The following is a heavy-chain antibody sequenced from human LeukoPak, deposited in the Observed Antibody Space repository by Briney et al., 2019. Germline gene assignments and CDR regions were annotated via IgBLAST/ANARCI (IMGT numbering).Heavy chain of an antibody. D-gene: IGHD3-3*01. CDR3: ARGAEYYAIWRGYAGYSDY. Sequence: SETLSPTCTVSGYSISNGYYWGWIRQPPGKGLEWAGSIYHRGSTYYNPSLRSRVTISLDRSKKKFSLKLTSVTAADTAVYFCARGAEYYAIWRGYAGYSDYWGQGISVTVSS. CDR2: IYHRGST. V-gene: IGHV4-38-2*02. J-gene: IGHJ4*02. CDR1: GYSISNGYY.